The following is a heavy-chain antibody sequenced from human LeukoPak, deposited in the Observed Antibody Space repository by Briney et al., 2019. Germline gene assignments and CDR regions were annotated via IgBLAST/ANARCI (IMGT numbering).Heavy chain of an antibody. CDR2: IHYSGRP. V-gene: IGHV4-59*11. CDR3: ARFGVDYDMDV. Sequence: SETLSLTCTVSGGSISGHYWTWIRQPPGKGLEWIGQIHYSGRPDYSPSLKSRVTISVDTSKNQLSLKVTSVTGADTSVYYCARFGVDYDMDVWGQGTTVTVSS. CDR1: GGSISGHY. D-gene: IGHD3-16*01. J-gene: IGHJ6*02.